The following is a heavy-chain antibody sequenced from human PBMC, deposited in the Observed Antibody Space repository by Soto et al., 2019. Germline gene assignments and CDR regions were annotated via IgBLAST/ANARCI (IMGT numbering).Heavy chain of an antibody. V-gene: IGHV3-33*01. CDR3: ARPPKGVAVVTYGMDV. Sequence: PGGSLRLSCAASGFTFSSYGTHWVRQAPGKGLEWVAVIWYDGSNKYYADSVKGRFTISRDNSKNTLYLQMNSLRAEDTAVYYCARPPKGVAVVTYGMDVWGQGTTVTVSS. D-gene: IGHD6-19*01. J-gene: IGHJ6*02. CDR1: GFTFSSYG. CDR2: IWYDGSNK.